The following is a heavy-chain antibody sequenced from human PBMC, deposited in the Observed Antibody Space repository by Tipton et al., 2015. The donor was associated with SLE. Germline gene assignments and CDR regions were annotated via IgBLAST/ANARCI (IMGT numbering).Heavy chain of an antibody. V-gene: IGHV1-18*01. CDR1: GYSFSTSD. CDR2: ISGRNGDT. Sequence: QVQLVQSGAEVKKPGASVKGSCKASGYSFSTSDITWVRQAPGQGLEWMGWISGRNGDTNYAQNLQGRVTMTTDRSTNTAYMELRSLTSDDTAVYYCARDDYGSGSGLDPWGQGTLVTVSS. D-gene: IGHD3-10*01. J-gene: IGHJ5*02. CDR3: ARDDYGSGSGLDP.